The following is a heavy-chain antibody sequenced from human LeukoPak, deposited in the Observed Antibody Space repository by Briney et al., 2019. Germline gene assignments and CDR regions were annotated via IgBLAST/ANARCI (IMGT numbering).Heavy chain of an antibody. V-gene: IGHV3-48*04. D-gene: IGHD4-23*01. CDR1: GFTFSGYG. J-gene: IGHJ4*02. CDR2: ISTSGSTI. CDR3: ARDYGGSSPFDY. Sequence: GGTLRLSCAASGFTFSGYGMSWVRQAPGKGLEWVSYISTSGSTIYYADSVKGRFTISRDNAKNSLYLQMNSLRAEDTAVYYCARDYGGSSPFDYWGQGTLVTVSS.